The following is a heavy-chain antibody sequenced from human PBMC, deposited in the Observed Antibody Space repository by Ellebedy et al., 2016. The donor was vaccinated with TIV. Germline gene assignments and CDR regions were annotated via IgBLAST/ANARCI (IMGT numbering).Heavy chain of an antibody. J-gene: IGHJ4*02. CDR3: AARDSGYERFDQ. CDR2: IYHTGIT. Sequence: SETLSLXXAVSGGSINIDGYSWSWIRQPPGKGLEWIGYIYHTGITYYNPSLKSRVTISLDRSKNQFSLKLSSVTAADTAVYYCAARDSGYERFDQWGQGSLVIVSS. CDR1: GGSINIDGYS. V-gene: IGHV4-30-2*01. D-gene: IGHD5-12*01.